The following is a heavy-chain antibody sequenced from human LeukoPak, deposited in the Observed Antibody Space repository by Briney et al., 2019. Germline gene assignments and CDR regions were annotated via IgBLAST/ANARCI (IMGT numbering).Heavy chain of an antibody. CDR2: FDPEDGET. D-gene: IGHD3-10*01. CDR1: GYTLSELS. CDR3: ATPLRWFGECLKGACGMDV. Sequence: ASVKFSCKVSGYTLSELSMHWVRQAPGKGLEWMGGFDPEDGETIYAQKFQGRVTMTEDTSTDTAYMELSSLRSEDTAVYYCATPLRWFGECLKGACGMDVWGQGTTVTVSS. V-gene: IGHV1-24*01. J-gene: IGHJ6*02.